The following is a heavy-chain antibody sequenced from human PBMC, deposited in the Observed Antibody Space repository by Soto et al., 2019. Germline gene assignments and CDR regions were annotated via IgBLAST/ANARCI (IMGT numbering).Heavy chain of an antibody. V-gene: IGHV4-30-4*01. CDR1: GGSISSGDYY. CDR2: IYYSGST. D-gene: IGHD3-22*01. Sequence: SETLSLTCTVSGGSISSGDYYWSWIRQPPGKGLEWIGYIYYSGSTYYNPSLKSRVTISVDTSKNQFSLKLSSVTAADTAVYYCARGRYYDYIGYFHWGQGTLVTVSS. J-gene: IGHJ4*02. CDR3: ARGRYYDYIGYFH.